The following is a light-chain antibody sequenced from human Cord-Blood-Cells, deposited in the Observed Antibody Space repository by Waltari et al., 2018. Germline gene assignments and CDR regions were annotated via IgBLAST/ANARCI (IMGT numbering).Light chain of an antibody. CDR3: CSYAGSYTYV. CDR1: RSHVRSYNY. CDR2: DVS. Sequence: QSALTQPRPVSGSPGQSVTISCPGTRSHVRSYNYFSWYQQHPGKAPKLMIYDVSKRPSGVPDRFSGSKSGNTASLTISGLQAEDEADYYCCSYAGSYTYVFGTGTKVTVL. V-gene: IGLV2-11*01. J-gene: IGLJ1*01.